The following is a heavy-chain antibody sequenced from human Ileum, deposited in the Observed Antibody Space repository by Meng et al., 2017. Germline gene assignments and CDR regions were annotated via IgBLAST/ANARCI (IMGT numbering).Heavy chain of an antibody. Sequence: VQLLQSGSELKNPRASMTVSCKGSGYTFTIYGMNWVRQAPGQGLEWMGWINTNTGDPTYAQAFTGRFVFSLDTSVNTAYLQISSLKAEDTAIYYCAREPRRFDHWGQGTLVTVSS. CDR2: INTNTGDP. CDR3: AREPRRFDH. J-gene: IGHJ4*02. V-gene: IGHV7-4-1*02. CDR1: GYTFTIYG.